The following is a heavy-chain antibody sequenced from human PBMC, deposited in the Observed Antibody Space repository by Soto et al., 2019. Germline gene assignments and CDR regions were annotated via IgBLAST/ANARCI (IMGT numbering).Heavy chain of an antibody. CDR2: ISGSGDTI. CDR1: GFIFSDYY. CDR3: ARLGPFDF. J-gene: IGHJ4*02. Sequence: QVQLVQSGGGLVRPGGSLRLSCEASGFIFSDYYMAWIRQAPGKGLEWVSYISGSGDTIYYAASVKGRFTISRDSAKDSLYLQMNTLRDEDTAIYYCARLGPFDFWGQGTVVTVSS. V-gene: IGHV3-11*01.